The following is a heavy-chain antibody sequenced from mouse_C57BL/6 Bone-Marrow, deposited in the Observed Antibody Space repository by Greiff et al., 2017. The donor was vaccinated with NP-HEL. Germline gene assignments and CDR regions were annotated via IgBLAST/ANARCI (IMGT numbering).Heavy chain of an antibody. D-gene: IGHD1-1*01. J-gene: IGHJ4*01. CDR1: GFTFSSYA. Sequence: DVMLVESGGGLVKPGGSLKLSCAASGFTFSSYAMSRVRQTPEKRLEWVATISDGGSYTYYPDNVKGRFTISRDNAKNNLYLQMSHLKSEDTAMYYCARDRGYYGSSGYAMDYWGQGTSVTVSS. V-gene: IGHV5-4*01. CDR2: ISDGGSYT. CDR3: ARDRGYYGSSGYAMDY.